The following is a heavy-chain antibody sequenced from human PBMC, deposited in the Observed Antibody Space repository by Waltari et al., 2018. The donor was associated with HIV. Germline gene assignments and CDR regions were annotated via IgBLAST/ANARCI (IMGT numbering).Heavy chain of an antibody. Sequence: LQSGGGFVQPGGSLKVSCLVSGFNSSSYVVTWVRQSPGKGLGGVSSLCRGDRYTQYLDFAKGRFVVSRDGPDNTIHLHMDNLTVGDTAIYFCAREAATAAGPLDFWGQGTLVTVSS. CDR1: GFNSSSYV. J-gene: IGHJ4*02. V-gene: IGHV3-23*01. CDR2: LCRGDRYT. CDR3: AREAATAAGPLDF. D-gene: IGHD3-3*01.